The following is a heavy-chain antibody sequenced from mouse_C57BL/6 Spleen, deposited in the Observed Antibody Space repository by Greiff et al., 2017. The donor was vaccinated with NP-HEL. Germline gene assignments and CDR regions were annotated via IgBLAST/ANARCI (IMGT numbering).Heavy chain of an antibody. J-gene: IGHJ3*01. Sequence: EVQLQQSGPELVKPGASVKMSCKASGYTFTDYNMHWVKQSHGKSLEWIGYINPNNGGTSYNQKFKGKAKLTVNKSSSTAYMELRSLTSEDSAVYYCARDYDYAPAWFADWGKGTLVTVAA. V-gene: IGHV1-22*01. D-gene: IGHD2-4*01. CDR1: GYTFTDYN. CDR3: ARDYDYAPAWFAD. CDR2: INPNNGGT.